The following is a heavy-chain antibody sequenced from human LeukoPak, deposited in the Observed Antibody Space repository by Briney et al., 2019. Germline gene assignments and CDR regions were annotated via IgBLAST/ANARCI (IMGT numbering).Heavy chain of an antibody. V-gene: IGHV5-51*01. J-gene: IGHJ2*01. D-gene: IGHD4-11*01. Sequence: GESLKISCKGSGYSFTRNWIGWVRQMPGKGPEWMGIIYPGDSDTRYSPSFQGQVTISADKSISTAYLQWSSLKASDTAMYYCARLYSNYGFGSGYFDLWGRGTLVTVSS. CDR1: GYSFTRNW. CDR3: ARLYSNYGFGSGYFDL. CDR2: IYPGDSDT.